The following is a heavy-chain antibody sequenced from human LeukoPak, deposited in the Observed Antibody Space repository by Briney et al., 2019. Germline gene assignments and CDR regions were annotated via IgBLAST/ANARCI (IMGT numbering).Heavy chain of an antibody. CDR1: GFTFIDYD. CDR3: ARGGIQVSGIDEFDY. Sequence: GGSLRLSCAASGFTFIDYDMHWVRQVIGKGLEWVSAIGIRGDTHYSGSVKGRFTISRENAESSLYLQMNSLRAEDTAIYYCARGGIQVSGIDEFDYWGQGTLVTVSS. J-gene: IGHJ4*02. V-gene: IGHV3-13*01. D-gene: IGHD6-19*01. CDR2: IGIRGDT.